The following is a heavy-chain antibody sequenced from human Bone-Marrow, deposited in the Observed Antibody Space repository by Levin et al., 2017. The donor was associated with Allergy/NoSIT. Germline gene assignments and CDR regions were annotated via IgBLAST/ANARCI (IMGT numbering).Heavy chain of an antibody. J-gene: IGHJ4*02. CDR2: INPNTGGS. D-gene: IGHD3-3*01. CDR3: ARGGYYDDWSSYLSFA. CDR1: GYTFSDYY. Sequence: ASVKVSCKASGYTFSDYYIHWVRQAPGQGLEWVGWINPNTGGSNYPQKFLGRVTMTRDTSISTAYLELSRLRSDDTAVYYCARGGYYDDWSSYLSFAGGQGTLVTVSS. V-gene: IGHV1-2*02.